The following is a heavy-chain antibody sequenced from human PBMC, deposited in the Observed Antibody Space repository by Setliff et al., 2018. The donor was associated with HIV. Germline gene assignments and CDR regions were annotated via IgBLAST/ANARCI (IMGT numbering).Heavy chain of an antibody. V-gene: IGHV4-4*07. CDR2: IYTSGST. Sequence: PSETLSLTCTVSGGSISPHYWSWLRQPAGKGLEWIGRIYTSGSTNYNPSLKSRLTISVDTSKNQFSLTLSSVTAADTAVYYCAREIPYSFGYYFDYWGQGTLVTVSS. J-gene: IGHJ4*02. CDR3: AREIPYSFGYYFDY. CDR1: GGSISPHY. D-gene: IGHD5-18*01.